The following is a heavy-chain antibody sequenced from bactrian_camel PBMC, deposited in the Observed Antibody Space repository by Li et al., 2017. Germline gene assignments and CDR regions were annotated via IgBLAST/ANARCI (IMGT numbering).Heavy chain of an antibody. V-gene: IGHV3S7*01. Sequence: QLVESGGGLVQPGGSLTLSCAASGFSLTTPVMSWVRQAPEKGLEWVSSIVSDGTYTYYSDSVKGRFTISRDNAKNTVYVQMNSLKPGDTAVYYCVSPLSTWSARSFAYWGQGTQVTVS. CDR1: GFSLTTPV. CDR2: IVSDGTYT. J-gene: IGHJ6*01. D-gene: IGHD6*01. CDR3: VSPLSTWSARSFAY.